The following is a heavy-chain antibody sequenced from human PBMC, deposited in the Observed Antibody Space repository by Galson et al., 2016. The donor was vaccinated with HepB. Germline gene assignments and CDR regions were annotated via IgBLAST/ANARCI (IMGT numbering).Heavy chain of an antibody. Sequence: SETLSLTCTISGGSIRNYFWSWIRQPPGKGLEWIGYIAYNGRTNYNPSLKSRVIISMDTSKNYFSLRLSSVAAADTAVYYCARQTTFGVVTYFDLWGRGTLVTVSS. J-gene: IGHJ4*02. D-gene: IGHD3-3*01. V-gene: IGHV4-59*01. CDR2: IAYNGRT. CDR1: GGSIRNYF. CDR3: ARQTTFGVVTYFDL.